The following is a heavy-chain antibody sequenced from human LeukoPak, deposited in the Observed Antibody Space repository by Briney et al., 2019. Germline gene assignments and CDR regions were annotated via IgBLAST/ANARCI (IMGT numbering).Heavy chain of an antibody. V-gene: IGHV3-30*18. CDR3: AKDSPYYYDSSGPALWSGAFDI. CDR2: ISYDGSNK. D-gene: IGHD3-22*01. J-gene: IGHJ3*02. CDR1: GFTFSSYG. Sequence: GGSLRLSCAASGFTFSSYGMHWVRQAPGKGLEWVAVISYDGSNKYYADSVKGRFTISRDNSKNTLYLQMNSLRAEDTAVYYCAKDSPYYYDSSGPALWSGAFDIWGQGTMVTVSS.